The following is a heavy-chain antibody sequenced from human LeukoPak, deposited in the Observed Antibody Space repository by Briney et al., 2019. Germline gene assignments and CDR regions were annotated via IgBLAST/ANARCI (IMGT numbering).Heavy chain of an antibody. J-gene: IGHJ4*02. Sequence: GASVKVSCKASGGTFSTYAINWVRQAPGQGLEWMGGIIPIFGTANYPQKFQGRVTITADESTSTAYMELRSLRSDDTAVYYCARAKWNIVATRPTPDYWGQGTLVTVSS. CDR1: GGTFSTYA. CDR3: ARAKWNIVATRPTPDY. V-gene: IGHV1-69*13. D-gene: IGHD5-12*01. CDR2: IIPIFGTA.